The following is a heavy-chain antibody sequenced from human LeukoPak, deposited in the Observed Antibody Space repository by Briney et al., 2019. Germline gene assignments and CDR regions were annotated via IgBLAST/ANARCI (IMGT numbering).Heavy chain of an antibody. D-gene: IGHD2-15*01. J-gene: IGHJ5*02. CDR3: ARGVGGGSLRRFDP. CDR1: GYTFTAYN. Sequence: ASMKISCKPSGYTFTAYNIHWVRQAPGQGLEWMGWISPHSGDTDYAQTFQGRVTMTMDTSISTAYMELSRLTCDDTAVYYCARGVGGGSLRRFDPWGQGTRVTVSS. CDR2: ISPHSGDT. V-gene: IGHV1-2*02.